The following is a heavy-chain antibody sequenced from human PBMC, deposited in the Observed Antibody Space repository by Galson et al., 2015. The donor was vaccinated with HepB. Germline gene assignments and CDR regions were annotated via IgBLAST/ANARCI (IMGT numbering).Heavy chain of an antibody. CDR3: AGDLQEGYYDIPAVNYRITYYYGMDV. D-gene: IGHD3-9*01. Sequence: CAISGDSVSSNSAAWNWIRQSPSRGLEWLGRTYYRSKWYNDYAVSVKGRITINPDTSKDQLSLQLNSVTPEDTAVYYCAGDLQEGYYDIPAVNYRITYYYGMDVWGQGTTATAS. CDR1: GDSVSSNSAA. J-gene: IGHJ6*02. V-gene: IGHV6-1*01. CDR2: TYYRSKWYN.